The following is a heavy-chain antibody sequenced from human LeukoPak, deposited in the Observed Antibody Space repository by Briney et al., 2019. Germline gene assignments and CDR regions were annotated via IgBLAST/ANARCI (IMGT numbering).Heavy chain of an antibody. CDR2: IKQEGSEK. J-gene: IGHJ4*02. D-gene: IGHD3-10*01. Sequence: GGSLRLSCAASGFTFSSYWMSWVRQAPGKGLEWVANIKQEGSEKYYVDSVKGRFTISRDNAKNSLYLQMNSLRAEDTAVYYCARAGMVRGVIAVYYFDYWGQGTLVTVSS. CDR1: GFTFSSYW. CDR3: ARAGMVRGVIAVYYFDY. V-gene: IGHV3-7*01.